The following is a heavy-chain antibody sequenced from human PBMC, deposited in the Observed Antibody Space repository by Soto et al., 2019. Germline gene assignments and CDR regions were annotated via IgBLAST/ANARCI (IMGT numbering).Heavy chain of an antibody. CDR1: GYTFTGYY. V-gene: IGHV1-2*02. CDR3: EREEKNGFDS. J-gene: IGHJ5*01. CDR2: INPNNGDT. Sequence: SVKVSCKASGYTFTGYYMHWVRQAPGQGLEWMGWINPNNGDTKYAQRFQGRVTVTRDTSSNTIYMELRRLTSDDTAVYYCEREEKNGFDSWGQGTLVTVSS.